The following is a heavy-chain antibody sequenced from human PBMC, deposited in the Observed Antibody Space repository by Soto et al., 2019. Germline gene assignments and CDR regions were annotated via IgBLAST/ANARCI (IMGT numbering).Heavy chain of an antibody. V-gene: IGHV3-23*01. Sequence: GGSLRLSCAASGFSLNNYAMSWVRQAPGKGLEWVSVISGSGETTYYADSVKGRFTIFRDNSKNTLYLQMISLRADDTAVYYCATAEEIGGNVNSYFDYWGQGTLVTVSS. J-gene: IGHJ4*02. CDR2: ISGSGETT. D-gene: IGHD2-15*01. CDR1: GFSLNNYA. CDR3: ATAEEIGGNVNSYFDY.